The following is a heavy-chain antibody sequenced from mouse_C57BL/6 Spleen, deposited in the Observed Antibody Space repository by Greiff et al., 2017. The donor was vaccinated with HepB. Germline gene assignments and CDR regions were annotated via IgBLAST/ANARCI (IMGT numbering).Heavy chain of an antibody. CDR2: INPNNGGT. V-gene: IGHV1-26*01. J-gene: IGHJ2*01. CDR1: GYTFTDYY. CDR3: FITTVVADY. Sequence: EVQLQQSGPELVKPGASVKISCKASGYTFTDYYMNWVKQSHGKSLEWIGDINPNNGGTSYNQKFKGKATLTVDKSSSTAYMELRSLTSEDSAVYYLFITTVVADYWGQGTTLTVSS. D-gene: IGHD1-1*01.